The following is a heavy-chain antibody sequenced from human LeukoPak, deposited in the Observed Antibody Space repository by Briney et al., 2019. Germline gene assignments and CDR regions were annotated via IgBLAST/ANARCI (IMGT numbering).Heavy chain of an antibody. CDR2: ISSSSSYK. CDR3: ARGQGGDYRFDY. Sequence: GGSLRLSCAASGFTFSSYSMNWVRQAPGKGLEWVSSISSSSSYKYYADSVKGRFTISRDNAKNSLYLQMNSLRAEDTAVYYCARGQGGDYRFDYWGQGTLVTVSS. D-gene: IGHD4-17*01. V-gene: IGHV3-21*01. CDR1: GFTFSSYS. J-gene: IGHJ4*02.